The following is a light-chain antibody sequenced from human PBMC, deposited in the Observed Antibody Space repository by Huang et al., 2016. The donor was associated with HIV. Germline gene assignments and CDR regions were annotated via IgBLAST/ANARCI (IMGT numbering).Light chain of an antibody. Sequence: DIVMTQSPLSLSVTPGEPASIACRSSQSLLHRNGNNSLDWYLQKPGQSPQLLIYVASSRASGIPDRFNGSGSGTDFTLKISRVEAEDVGVYYCMQALQTPLTFGGGTKVEVK. J-gene: IGKJ4*01. CDR2: VAS. CDR1: QSLLHRNGNNS. CDR3: MQALQTPLT. V-gene: IGKV2-28*01.